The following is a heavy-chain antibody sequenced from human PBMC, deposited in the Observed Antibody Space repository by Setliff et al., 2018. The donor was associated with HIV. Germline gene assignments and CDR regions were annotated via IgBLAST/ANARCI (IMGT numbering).Heavy chain of an antibody. D-gene: IGHD2-2*01. Sequence: KPSETLSLTCTVSGGSISSGDYYWSWIRQLPGKGLEWIGYMYYNGSTYSNPSLKSRVTVSQDTSKNQFSLKLSSVTAADTAVYYCARDVRRNHCSSTSCYARDNWFDPWGQGIQVTVSS. V-gene: IGHV4-31*03. CDR3: ARDVRRNHCSSTSCYARDNWFDP. CDR1: GGSISSGDYY. J-gene: IGHJ5*02. CDR2: MYYNGST.